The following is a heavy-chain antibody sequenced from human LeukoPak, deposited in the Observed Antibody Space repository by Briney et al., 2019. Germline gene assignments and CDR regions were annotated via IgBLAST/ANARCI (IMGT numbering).Heavy chain of an antibody. CDR1: GGSFSGYY. Sequence: NTSETLSLTCAVQGGSFSGYYWTWIRQPPGKGLEWIGHIYYSGNTIYNPSLKSRVTISIDTSKNQFSLKLSSVTTADTAVYYCAGEDYFDTSGYASWRFDIWGQGTMVTVSS. D-gene: IGHD3-22*01. V-gene: IGHV4-59*01. CDR2: IYYSGNT. CDR3: AGEDYFDTSGYASWRFDI. J-gene: IGHJ3*02.